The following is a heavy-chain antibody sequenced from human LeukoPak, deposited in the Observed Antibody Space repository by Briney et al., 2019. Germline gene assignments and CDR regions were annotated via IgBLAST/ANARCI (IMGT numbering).Heavy chain of an antibody. Sequence: PGGSLRLSCAASGFTFSSYSMNWVRQAPGKGLEWVSSISSSSGYIYYADSVKGRFTISRDNAKNSLYLQMNSLRAEDTAVYYCASLAYCSSTSCYGMDVWGQGTTVTVSS. D-gene: IGHD2-2*01. CDR1: GFTFSSYS. J-gene: IGHJ6*02. CDR2: ISSSSGYI. V-gene: IGHV3-21*01. CDR3: ASLAYCSSTSCYGMDV.